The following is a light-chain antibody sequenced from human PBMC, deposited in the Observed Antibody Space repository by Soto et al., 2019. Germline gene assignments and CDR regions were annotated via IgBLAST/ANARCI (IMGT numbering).Light chain of an antibody. J-gene: IGKJ2*01. Sequence: DIQMTQSPSTLSASVGDRVTITCRASQSIGTSLAWYQQKPGEVPKFLIYDASTLESGVPSRFSGSGSGTEFTLTISSLDPDDFASYYCQQYNSDYTFGQGTKLEIK. CDR1: QSIGTS. V-gene: IGKV1-5*01. CDR3: QQYNSDYT. CDR2: DAS.